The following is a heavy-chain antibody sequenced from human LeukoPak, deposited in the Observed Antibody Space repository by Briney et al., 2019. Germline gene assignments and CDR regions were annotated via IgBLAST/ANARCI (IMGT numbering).Heavy chain of an antibody. J-gene: IGHJ4*02. V-gene: IGHV3-13*04. CDR2: IGTAGDT. CDR3: ARDSGYSGYSDY. D-gene: IGHD5-12*01. Sequence: GGSLRLSCAASGFTFSSYDMHWVRQATGKGLEWVSAIGTAGDTYYPGSVKGRFTISRDNAKNSLNLQMNSLRAEDTAVYYCARDSGYSGYSDYWGQGTLVTVSS. CDR1: GFTFSSYD.